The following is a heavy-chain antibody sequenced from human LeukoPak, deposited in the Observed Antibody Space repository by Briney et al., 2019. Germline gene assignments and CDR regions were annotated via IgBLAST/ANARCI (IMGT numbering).Heavy chain of an antibody. Sequence: GGSLRLSCAASGFTFSSYAMSWVRQAPGKGLEWVSAISGSGGSTYYADSVKGRFTISRDNSKNTLYLQMNGLRAEDTAVYYCANLIGSGGVGYWGQGTLVTVSS. CDR3: ANLIGSGGVGY. D-gene: IGHD3-10*01. CDR1: GFTFSSYA. V-gene: IGHV3-23*01. CDR2: ISGSGGST. J-gene: IGHJ4*02.